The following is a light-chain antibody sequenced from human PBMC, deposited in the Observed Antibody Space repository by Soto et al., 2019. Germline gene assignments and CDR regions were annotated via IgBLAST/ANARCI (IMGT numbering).Light chain of an antibody. CDR1: SSEVGSYNL. CDR2: EVS. V-gene: IGLV2-23*02. Sequence: QSVLTQPASVSGSPGQSLTISCSGTSSEVGSYNLVSWYQRHPGKAPKLMIYEVSKRPSGVSHRFSGYRSGNTAYLTISGLQAEHDADYYCCSFACFRTYVFGPGTNVTVL. CDR3: CSFACFRTYV. J-gene: IGLJ1*01.